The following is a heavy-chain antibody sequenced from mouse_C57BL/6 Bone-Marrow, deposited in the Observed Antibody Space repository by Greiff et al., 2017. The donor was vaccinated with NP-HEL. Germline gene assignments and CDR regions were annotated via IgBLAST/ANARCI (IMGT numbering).Heavy chain of an antibody. Sequence: DVKLVESGGGLVKPGGSLKLSCAASGFTFSDYGMHWVRQAPEKGLEWVAYISSGSSTTYYADTVKGRFTISRDNAKNTLFLQMTSLRSEDTAMYYCARHYYGSSYDYAMDYWGQGTSVTVSS. CDR1: GFTFSDYG. J-gene: IGHJ4*01. CDR3: ARHYYGSSYDYAMDY. D-gene: IGHD1-1*01. CDR2: ISSGSSTT. V-gene: IGHV5-17*01.